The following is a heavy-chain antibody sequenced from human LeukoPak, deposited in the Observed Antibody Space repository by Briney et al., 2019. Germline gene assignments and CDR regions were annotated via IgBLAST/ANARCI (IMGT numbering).Heavy chain of an antibody. Sequence: GGSLRLSCAASGFSFSRYWMSCVRQAPGKGLEWVANIKQDGSETYYVDSVKGRFTISRGNAKNSLYLQMNSLRAEDTAVYYCAGGCRGGSCYGWGQGTLVTVSS. J-gene: IGHJ4*02. D-gene: IGHD2-15*01. CDR3: AGGCRGGSCYG. CDR1: GFSFSRYW. V-gene: IGHV3-7*04. CDR2: IKQDGSET.